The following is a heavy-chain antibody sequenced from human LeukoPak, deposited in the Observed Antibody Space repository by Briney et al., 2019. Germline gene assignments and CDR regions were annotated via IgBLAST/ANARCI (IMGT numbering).Heavy chain of an antibody. CDR2: IKQDGSEK. D-gene: IGHD6-19*01. CDR1: GFRFGGYP. J-gene: IGHJ4*02. Sequence: GRSLRLSCQGSGFRFGGYPISWVRQAPGKGLEWVANIKQDGSEKYYVDSVKGRFTISRDNAKNSLYLQMNSLRAEDTAVYYCARSSSVNYFDYWGQGTLVTVSS. CDR3: ARSSSVNYFDY. V-gene: IGHV3-7*01.